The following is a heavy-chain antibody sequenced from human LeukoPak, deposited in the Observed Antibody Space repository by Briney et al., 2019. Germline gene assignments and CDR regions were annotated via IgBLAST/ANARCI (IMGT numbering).Heavy chain of an antibody. Sequence: GGSLRLSCAASGFTVSSNYMSWVRQAPGKGLEWVSAISGSGGSTYYADSVKGRFTISRDNSKNTLYLQMNSLRAEDTAVYYCATSEGLTMVRGFDYWGQGTLVTVSS. CDR2: ISGSGGST. CDR3: ATSEGLTMVRGFDY. V-gene: IGHV3-23*01. J-gene: IGHJ4*02. CDR1: GFTVSSNY. D-gene: IGHD3-10*01.